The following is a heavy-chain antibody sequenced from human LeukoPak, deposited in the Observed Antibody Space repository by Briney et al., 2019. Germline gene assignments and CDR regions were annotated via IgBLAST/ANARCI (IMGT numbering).Heavy chain of an antibody. CDR1: GFTFSSYS. D-gene: IGHD6-13*01. CDR2: ISSSSSYI. J-gene: IGHJ5*02. V-gene: IGHV3-21*01. Sequence: GGSLRLSCAASGFTFSSYSMTWVRQAPGKGLEWVSSISSSSSYIYYADSVKGRFTISRDNAKNSLYLQMNSLRAEDTAVYYCARDPQRSQLEKNWFDPWGQGTLVTVSS. CDR3: ARDPQRSQLEKNWFDP.